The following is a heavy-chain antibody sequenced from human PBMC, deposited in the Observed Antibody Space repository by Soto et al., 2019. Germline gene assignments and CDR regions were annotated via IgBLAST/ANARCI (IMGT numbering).Heavy chain of an antibody. V-gene: IGHV1-69*13. CDR3: AWFYEPNWFDP. D-gene: IGHD3-10*01. CDR2: IIPIFGTA. J-gene: IGHJ5*02. CDR1: GGTFSSYA. Sequence: ASVKVSCKASGGTFSSYAISWVRQAPGQGLEWMGGIIPIFGTANYSQKFQGRVTITADESTSTAYMELSSLRSEDTAVYYCAWFYEPNWFDPWGQGTLVTVSS.